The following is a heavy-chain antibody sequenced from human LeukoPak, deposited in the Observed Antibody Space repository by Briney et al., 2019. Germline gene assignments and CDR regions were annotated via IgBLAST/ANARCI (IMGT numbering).Heavy chain of an antibody. Sequence: SETLSLTCAVSGGSISSSNWWSWVRQPPGKGLEWIGEIYHSGSTNYNPSLKSRVTISVDKSKNQFSLKLSSVTAADTAVYYCARRPIVVVTAVKFDPWGQGTLVTVSS. CDR3: ARRPIVVVTAVKFDP. V-gene: IGHV4-4*02. J-gene: IGHJ5*02. CDR2: IYHSGST. CDR1: GGSISSSNW. D-gene: IGHD2-21*02.